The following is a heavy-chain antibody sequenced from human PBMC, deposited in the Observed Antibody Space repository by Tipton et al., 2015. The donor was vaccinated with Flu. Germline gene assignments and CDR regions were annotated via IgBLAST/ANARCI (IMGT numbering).Heavy chain of an antibody. CDR2: INHSGST. Sequence: LRLSCAVYGGSFSGHYWSWIRQPPGKGLEWIGEINHSGSTNYNPSLKSRVTISVDTSKNQFSLKLSSVTAADTAVYYCARVGSAAAGTNWGQGTLVTVSS. V-gene: IGHV4-34*01. CDR3: ARVGSAAAGTN. D-gene: IGHD6-13*01. CDR1: GGSFSGHY. J-gene: IGHJ4*02.